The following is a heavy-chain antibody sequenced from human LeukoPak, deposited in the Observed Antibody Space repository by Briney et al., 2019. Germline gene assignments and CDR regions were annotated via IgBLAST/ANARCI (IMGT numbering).Heavy chain of an antibody. CDR1: GGSISSGGYY. CDR2: IYYSGGT. D-gene: IGHD6-6*01. V-gene: IGHV4-31*03. J-gene: IGHJ3*02. CDR3: AGDTRPDLDAFDI. Sequence: SETLSLTCTVSGGSISSGGYYWSWIRQHPGKGLEWIGYIYYSGGTYYNPSLKSRVTISVDTSKNQFSLKLSSVTAADTAVYYCAGDTRPDLDAFDIWGQGTMVTVSS.